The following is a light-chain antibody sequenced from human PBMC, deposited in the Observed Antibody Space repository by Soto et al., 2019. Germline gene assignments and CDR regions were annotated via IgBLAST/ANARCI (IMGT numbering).Light chain of an antibody. V-gene: IGKV2-28*01. CDR1: QSLLHSNGYNY. J-gene: IGKJ4*01. CDR3: MQALQTPGT. Sequence: DIVMTQSPLSLPVTPGEPASISCRSSQSLLHSNGYNYLDWYLQKPGQSPQLLIYLGSNRASGVPDRFSGSGSGTAFTLKISRVEAEDGGVYYCMQALQTPGTFGGGTKVQIK. CDR2: LGS.